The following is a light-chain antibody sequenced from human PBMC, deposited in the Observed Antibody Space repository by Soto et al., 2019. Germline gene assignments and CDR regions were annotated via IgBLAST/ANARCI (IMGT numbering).Light chain of an antibody. J-gene: IGKJ5*01. CDR3: QQYGSSAPIT. CDR2: GAS. CDR1: QSVDSSY. V-gene: IGKV3-20*01. Sequence: ELVLTQSPGTLSLSPGERATLSCRASQSVDSSYLAWYQQKPGQAPRLLIYGASSRATGIPDRFSGSGSGTDFTLTISRLEPEDFALYYCQQYGSSAPITFGQGTRLEIK.